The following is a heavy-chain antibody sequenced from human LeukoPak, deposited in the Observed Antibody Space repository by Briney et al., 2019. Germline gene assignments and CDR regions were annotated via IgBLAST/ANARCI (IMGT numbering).Heavy chain of an antibody. D-gene: IGHD6-13*01. V-gene: IGHV3-74*01. CDR3: ARDRSAAAGHYFDY. J-gene: IGHJ4*02. Sequence: GGSLRLSCAASGFTFSSYWMHWVRQAPGKGLVWVSRINTDGSSASYADSVKGRFTISRDNAKNSLHLQMNSLRAEDTAVYYCARDRSAAAGHYFDYWGQGTLVTVSS. CDR1: GFTFSSYW. CDR2: INTDGSSA.